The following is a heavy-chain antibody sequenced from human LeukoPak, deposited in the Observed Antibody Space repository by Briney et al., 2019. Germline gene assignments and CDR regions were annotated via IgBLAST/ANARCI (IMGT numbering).Heavy chain of an antibody. CDR1: GGSISSYY. CDR2: IYYSGST. CDR3: ARGPPHSGYDLELYYYYYMDV. V-gene: IGHV4-59*01. J-gene: IGHJ6*03. D-gene: IGHD5-12*01. Sequence: SETLSLTCTVSGGSISSYYWSWIRQPPGKGLEWIGYIYYSGSTNYNPSLKSRVTISVDTSKNQFSLKLSSVTAADTAVYYCARGPPHSGYDLELYYYYYMDVWGKGTTVTVSS.